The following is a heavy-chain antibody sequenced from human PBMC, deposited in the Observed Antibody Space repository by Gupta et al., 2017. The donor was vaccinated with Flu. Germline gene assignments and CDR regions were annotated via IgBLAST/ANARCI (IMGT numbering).Heavy chain of an antibody. Sequence: LEWMGGMNPNSGKTGYAQKFQGRVTRTRTTSISTAYMELRSLRSEDTAVYYCARVKEYYDIWTGYYAGYFDYWGQGTLVTVSS. D-gene: IGHD3-9*01. CDR2: MNPNSGKT. J-gene: IGHJ4*02. CDR3: ARVKEYYDIWTGYYAGYFDY. V-gene: IGHV1-8*01.